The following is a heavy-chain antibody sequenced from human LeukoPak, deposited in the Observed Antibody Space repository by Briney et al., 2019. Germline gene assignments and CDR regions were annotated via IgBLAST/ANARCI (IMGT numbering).Heavy chain of an antibody. CDR2: IRTKANNNAT. CDR3: TITVTDLYYFDY. D-gene: IGHD4-17*01. CDR1: GFAFSGST. Sequence: GGSLKLSCAASGFAFSGSTLHWVRQASGKGLEWVGRIRTKANNNATAYTASVKGRFTISRDDSKNTAYLQMSSLKSEDTAVYYCTITVTDLYYFDYWGQGTLVTVPS. J-gene: IGHJ4*02. V-gene: IGHV3-73*01.